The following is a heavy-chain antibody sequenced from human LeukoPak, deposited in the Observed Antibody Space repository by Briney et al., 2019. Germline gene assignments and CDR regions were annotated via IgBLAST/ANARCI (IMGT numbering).Heavy chain of an antibody. J-gene: IGHJ4*02. CDR2: ISGSGGST. Sequence: GGTLRLSCAASGFTFSSYGMSWVRQAPGKGLEWVSAISGSGGSTYYADSVKGRFTISRDNSKNTLYLQMNSLRAEGTAVYYCAKVGGDYYDSSGLGDFDYWGQGTLVTVSS. D-gene: IGHD3-22*01. CDR3: AKVGGDYYDSSGLGDFDY. CDR1: GFTFSSYG. V-gene: IGHV3-23*01.